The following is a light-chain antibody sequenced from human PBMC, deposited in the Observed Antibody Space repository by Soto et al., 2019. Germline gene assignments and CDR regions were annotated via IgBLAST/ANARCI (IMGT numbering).Light chain of an antibody. CDR3: QSYDSSLSGYV. CDR2: GNS. V-gene: IGLV1-40*01. J-gene: IGLJ1*01. CDR1: SYNIGAGYD. Sequence: QSVLTQPPSVSGAPGQRVTISFTGSSYNIGAGYDVHWYQQLPGTAPKLLIYGNSNRPSGVPDRFSGSKSGTSASLAITGLQAVDEADYYCQSYDSSLSGYVFGTGTKLTVL.